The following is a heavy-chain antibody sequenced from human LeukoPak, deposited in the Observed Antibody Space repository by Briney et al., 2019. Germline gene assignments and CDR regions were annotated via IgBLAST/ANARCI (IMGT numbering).Heavy chain of an antibody. D-gene: IGHD5-18*01. CDR3: ARSDTESYYFDY. CDR2: IFTSGWT. Sequence: SETLSLTCTVSGGSISSYYWSWVRQSPGKGLEWIGYIFTSGWTDYNPSLKSRVTMSVDTSKNQLSMELRFLTAADTAVYYCARSDTESYYFDYWGQGTLVTVSS. J-gene: IGHJ4*02. CDR1: GGSISSYY. V-gene: IGHV4-4*09.